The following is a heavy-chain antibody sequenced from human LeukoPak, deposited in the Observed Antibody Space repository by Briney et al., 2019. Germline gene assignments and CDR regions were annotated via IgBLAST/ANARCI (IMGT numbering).Heavy chain of an antibody. CDR1: GFTFSNYS. Sequence: GKSLRLSCAASGFTFSNYSMHWVRQAPGKGLEWVSLISSGGTYEYYADSVKGRFTISRDNSKNTLYLQLNSLRAEDTAVYYCARDSTYYYDSGSSGPHYFDNWGQGTLVTVSS. CDR3: ARDSTYYYDSGSSGPHYFDN. D-gene: IGHD3-10*01. J-gene: IGHJ4*02. V-gene: IGHV3-30*01. CDR2: ISSGGTYE.